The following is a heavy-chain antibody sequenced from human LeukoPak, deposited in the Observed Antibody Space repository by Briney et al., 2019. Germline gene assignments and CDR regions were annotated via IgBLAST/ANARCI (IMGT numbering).Heavy chain of an antibody. CDR1: GFTFSSYG. D-gene: IGHD6-13*01. V-gene: IGHV3-30*02. CDR2: IRYDGSNK. J-gene: IGHJ4*02. Sequence: GGSLRLSCAASGFTFSSYGMHWVRQAPGKGLEWVAFIRYDGSNKYYADSVKGRFTISRDNSKNTLYLQMNSLRAEDTAVYYCAKDGVLGSSSWYDYWGQGNLVTVSS. CDR3: AKDGVLGSSSWYDY.